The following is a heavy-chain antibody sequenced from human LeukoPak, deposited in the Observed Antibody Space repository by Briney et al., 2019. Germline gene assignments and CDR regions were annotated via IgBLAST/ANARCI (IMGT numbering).Heavy chain of an antibody. Sequence: GGSLRLSCAASGFTFSSYSMNWVRQAPGKGLEWVANIRPDGSETYYVASVDGRFTISRDNAEKSLFVQMNSLTVEDTAVYYCARLGSLRRDAFALWGRGTMVTVAS. J-gene: IGHJ3*01. CDR3: ARLGSLRRDAFAL. CDR2: IRPDGSET. V-gene: IGHV3-7*01. D-gene: IGHD1-26*01. CDR1: GFTFSSYS.